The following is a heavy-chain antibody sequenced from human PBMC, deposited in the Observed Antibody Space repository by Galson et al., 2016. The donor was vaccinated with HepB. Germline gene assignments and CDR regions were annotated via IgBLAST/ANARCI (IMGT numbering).Heavy chain of an antibody. J-gene: IGHJ3*02. CDR1: GFSISIYS. CDR3: AKISFVGYNSGWGGSFDI. CDR2: IRGSGTGT. D-gene: IGHD6-19*01. Sequence: SLRLSCAASGFSISIYSMNWVHQAPGKGLEWVSAIRGSGTGTSYTDSVKGRFTISRDNSKNTLYLQMNSLRAEDAAVYYCAKISFVGYNSGWGGSFDIWGRGTMVTVSS. V-gene: IGHV3-23*01.